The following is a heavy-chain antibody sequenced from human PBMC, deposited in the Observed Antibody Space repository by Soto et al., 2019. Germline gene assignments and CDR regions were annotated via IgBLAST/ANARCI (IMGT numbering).Heavy chain of an antibody. J-gene: IGHJ4*02. CDR2: INPSGGST. CDR3: ARSRDYYFDY. V-gene: IGHV1-46*01. Sequence: ASVKVSCKASGYSFTSYYMHWVRQAPGQGLEWMGIINPSGGSTSYAHNFHGRVTMTRDTSTSTLYTELSSLRSEDTAVYYCARSRDYYFDYWGQGTMVTVYS. CDR1: GYSFTSYY.